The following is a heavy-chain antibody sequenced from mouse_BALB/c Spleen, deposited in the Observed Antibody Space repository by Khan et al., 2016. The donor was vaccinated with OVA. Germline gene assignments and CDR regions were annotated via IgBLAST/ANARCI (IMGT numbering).Heavy chain of an antibody. CDR3: ARGDGYYDAMDY. D-gene: IGHD2-3*01. Sequence: VRLQQSGPELVKPGASMKISCKASGYSFTGYTMNWVKQSHGKNLEWIGLINPYNGGTVYNQKFKGKATITVDKSSNTAYMEVLSLTSEDSAVYYCARGDGYYDAMDYWGQGTSVTVSS. V-gene: IGHV1-18*01. CDR1: GYSFTGYT. CDR2: INPYNGGT. J-gene: IGHJ4*01.